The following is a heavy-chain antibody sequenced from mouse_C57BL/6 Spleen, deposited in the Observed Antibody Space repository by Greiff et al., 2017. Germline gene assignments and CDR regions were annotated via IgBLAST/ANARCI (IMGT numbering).Heavy chain of an antibody. CDR1: GYAFSSYW. D-gene: IGHD2-4*01. CDR3: ARPLDDYDDAMDY. Sequence: VKLQESGAELVKPGASVKISCKASGYAFSSYWMNWVKQRPGKGLEWIRQIYPGDGDTNYNGKFKGKATLTADKSSSTAYMQLSSLTSEDSAVYICARPLDDYDDAMDYWGQGTSVTVSS. CDR2: IYPGDGDT. J-gene: IGHJ4*01. V-gene: IGHV1-80*01.